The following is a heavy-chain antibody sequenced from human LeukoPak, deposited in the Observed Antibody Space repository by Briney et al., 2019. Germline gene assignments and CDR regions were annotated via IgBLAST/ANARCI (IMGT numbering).Heavy chain of an antibody. CDR3: AKVASDIVVVPAAGIDY. J-gene: IGHJ4*02. Sequence: GGSLRLSCAASGFTFSSYAMSWVREAPGKGLEWVSAISGSGGSTYYADSVKGRFTISRDNSKNTLYLQMNSLRAEDTAVYYCAKVASDIVVVPAAGIDYWGQGTLVTVSS. D-gene: IGHD2-2*01. CDR2: ISGSGGST. V-gene: IGHV3-23*01. CDR1: GFTFSSYA.